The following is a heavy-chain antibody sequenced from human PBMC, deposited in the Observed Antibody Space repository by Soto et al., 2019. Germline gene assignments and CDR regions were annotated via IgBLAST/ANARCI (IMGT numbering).Heavy chain of an antibody. J-gene: IGHJ4*02. Sequence: VQLLESGGGLVQPGGSLRLSCAASGFTFSSYAMSWVRQAPGKGLEWVSAISGSSGSTLYADSVKGRFTISRDNSRNTLYLQMSSLRAEDTAVFYCAKGGGGLHFDYWGQGTLVTVSS. CDR2: ISGSSGST. D-gene: IGHD3-16*01. V-gene: IGHV3-23*01. CDR1: GFTFSSYA. CDR3: AKGGGGLHFDY.